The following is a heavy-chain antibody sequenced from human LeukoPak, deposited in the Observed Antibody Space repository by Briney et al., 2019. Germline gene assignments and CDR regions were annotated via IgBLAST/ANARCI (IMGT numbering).Heavy chain of an antibody. V-gene: IGHV3-23*01. J-gene: IGHJ4*02. CDR3: ANDFDH. CDR2: ISGSDDNT. CDR1: GFTFSIYA. Sequence: PGGSLRLSCAASGFTFSIYAMSWVRQAPGKGLEWVSTISGSDDNTYYADSVKGRFTISRDIPKNTLYLQMNSLRADNTAVYYCANDFDHWGQGTLVTVSS.